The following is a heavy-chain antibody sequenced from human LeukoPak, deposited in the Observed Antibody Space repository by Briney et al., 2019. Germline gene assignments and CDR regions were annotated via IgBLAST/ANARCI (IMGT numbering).Heavy chain of an antibody. V-gene: IGHV3-21*01. CDR1: GFTFSTYT. J-gene: IGHJ4*02. CDR3: ARSYDYVWGNYRYDFDY. CDR2: ISSSSSYI. Sequence: PGGSLRLSCAASGFTFSTYTMHWVRQAPGKGLEWVSSISSSSSYIYYTDSVKGRFTVSRDNAKNSLYLKMNSLRAKDTAVYYCARSYDYVWGNYRYDFDYWGQGTLVTVSS. D-gene: IGHD3-16*02.